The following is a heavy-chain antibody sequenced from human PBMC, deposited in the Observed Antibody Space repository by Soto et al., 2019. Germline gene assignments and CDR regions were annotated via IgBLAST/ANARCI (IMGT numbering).Heavy chain of an antibody. V-gene: IGHV3-64*01. Sequence: EVQLVESGGGLVQPGGSLRLSCAASGFTFSTFGMHWVRQTPGKGLQYVSAINSNGGATYYATSVKGRFTISRDNSKNTLYLQMGSLRIEGMAVYYCARGGAAAGLRGNDHWGQGTLVTVSS. CDR3: ARGGAAAGLRGNDH. CDR2: INSNGGAT. D-gene: IGHD6-13*01. CDR1: GFTFSTFG. J-gene: IGHJ4*02.